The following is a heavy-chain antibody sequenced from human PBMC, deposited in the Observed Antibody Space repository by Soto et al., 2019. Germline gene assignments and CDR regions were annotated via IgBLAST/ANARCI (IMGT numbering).Heavy chain of an antibody. CDR1: GGSISSGDYY. CDR2: IYYSGST. J-gene: IGHJ4*02. D-gene: IGHD3-10*01. CDR3: AGVLLWFGELTPLAADY. V-gene: IGHV4-31*03. Sequence: SETLSLTCTVSGGSISSGDYYWSWIRQHPGKGLELIGYIYYSGSTYFNPSLKSRVTISVDTSKNQFSLKLSSVTAADTAVYYCAGVLLWFGELTPLAADYWGQGTLVTVSS.